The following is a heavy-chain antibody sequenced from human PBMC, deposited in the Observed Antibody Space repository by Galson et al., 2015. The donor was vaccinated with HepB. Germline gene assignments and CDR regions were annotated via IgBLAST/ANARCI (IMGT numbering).Heavy chain of an antibody. Sequence: SLRLSCAASGFTFSSYDMHWVRQATGKGLEWVSATGTAGDTYYPGSVKGRFTISRENAKNSLYLQMNSLRAGDTAVYYCARGRRATGEYYFDYWGQGTLVTVSS. CDR1: GFTFSSYD. D-gene: IGHD7-27*01. CDR3: ARGRRATGEYYFDY. CDR2: TGTAGDT. J-gene: IGHJ4*02. V-gene: IGHV3-13*04.